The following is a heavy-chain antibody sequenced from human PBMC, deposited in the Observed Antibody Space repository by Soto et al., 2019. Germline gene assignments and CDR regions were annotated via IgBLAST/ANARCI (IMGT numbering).Heavy chain of an antibody. CDR2: IIPIFGTE. CDR1: GGTFRSYA. D-gene: IGHD4-17*01. CDR3: ASGGDVYGEIVVGCYGMDV. J-gene: IGHJ6*02. Sequence: QVQLVQSGAEVKKPGSSVKVSCKASGGTFRSYAVSWLRQAPGQGREGRSGIIPIFGTENYAQKCQGRVTITADESTSTAYMELSRLRSEDTAVYYCASGGDVYGEIVVGCYGMDVWGQGTTVTVSS. V-gene: IGHV1-69*01.